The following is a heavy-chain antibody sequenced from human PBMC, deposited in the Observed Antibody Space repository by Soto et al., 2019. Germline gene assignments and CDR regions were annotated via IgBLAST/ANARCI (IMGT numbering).Heavy chain of an antibody. CDR2: IIPIFGTA. CDR1: GGTFSSYA. D-gene: IGHD3-22*01. V-gene: IGHV1-69*13. J-gene: IGHJ5*02. Sequence: SVKVSCKASGGTFSSYAISLVRQAPGQGLEWMGGIIPIFGTANYAQKFQGRVTITADESTSTAYMELSSLRSEDTAVYYCARIGHYDSSGYYGRWFDPWGQGTLVTVSS. CDR3: ARIGHYDSSGYYGRWFDP.